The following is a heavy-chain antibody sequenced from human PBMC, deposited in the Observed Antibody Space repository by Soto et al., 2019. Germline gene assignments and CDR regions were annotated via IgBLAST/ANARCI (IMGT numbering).Heavy chain of an antibody. D-gene: IGHD1-26*01. CDR2: IIPILGIA. V-gene: IGHV1-69*02. CDR3: ASRAREYYYMDV. CDR1: GGTFSSYT. J-gene: IGHJ6*03. Sequence: QVPLVQSGAEVKKPGSSVKVSCKASGGTFSSYTISWVRQAPGQGLEWMGRIIPILGIANYAQKFQGRVTITADKSTSTAYMELSSLRSEDTAVYYCASRAREYYYMDVWGKGTTVTVSS.